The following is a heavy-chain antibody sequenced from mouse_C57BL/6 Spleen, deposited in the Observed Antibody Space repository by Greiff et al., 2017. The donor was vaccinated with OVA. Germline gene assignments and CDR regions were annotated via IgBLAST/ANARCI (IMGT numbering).Heavy chain of an antibody. CDR3: ARGTRGRGYFDY. D-gene: IGHD3-1*01. V-gene: IGHV1-50*01. Sequence: QVQLQQPGAELVKPGASVKLSCKASGYTFTSYWMQWVNQRPGQGLEWIGEIDPSDSYTNYNQKFKGKATLTVDTSSSTAYMQLSSLTSEDSAVYYCARGTRGRGYFDYWGQGTTLTVSS. CDR2: IDPSDSYT. CDR1: GYTFTSYW. J-gene: IGHJ2*01.